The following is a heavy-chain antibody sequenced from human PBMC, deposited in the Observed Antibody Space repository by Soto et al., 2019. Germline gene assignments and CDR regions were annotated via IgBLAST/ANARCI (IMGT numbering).Heavy chain of an antibody. CDR2: ISAYNGNT. Sequence: ASVKVSCKASGYTFTSYGINWVRQAPGQGLEWMGWISAYNGNTNYAQKLQGRVTMTTDTSTSTAYMELRSLRSDDTAVYYCARVDHYYDSSGYYVYWGQGTLVTVSS. CDR3: ARVDHYYDSSGYYVY. V-gene: IGHV1-18*01. D-gene: IGHD3-22*01. CDR1: GYTFTSYG. J-gene: IGHJ4*02.